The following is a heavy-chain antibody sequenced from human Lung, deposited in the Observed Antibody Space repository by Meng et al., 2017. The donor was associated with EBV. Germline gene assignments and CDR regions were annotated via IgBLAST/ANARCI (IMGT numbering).Heavy chain of an antibody. D-gene: IGHD3-9*01. CDR3: AHRGIDCFDD. CDR2: IYWDDDK. J-gene: IGHJ4*02. Sequence: QITLKESGPPLVKSTQTLTLTCTFSGFSLSVSGVGVGWIRQPPGKALEWLALIYWDDDKIYSPSLKSRLSITKDASKNQVVLTMTDMDPVDTATYYCAHRGIDCFDDWGQGTLVTVSS. V-gene: IGHV2-5*02. CDR1: GFSLSVSGVG.